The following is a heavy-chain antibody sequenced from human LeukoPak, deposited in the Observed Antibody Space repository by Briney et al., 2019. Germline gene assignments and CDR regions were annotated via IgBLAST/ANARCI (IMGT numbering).Heavy chain of an antibody. Sequence: GGSLRLSCAASEFSVGSNYMTWVRQAPGKGLEWVSSISSSSSYIYYADSVKGRFTISRDNAKNSLYLQMNSLRAGDTAVYYCARIAAADDYFDYWGQGTLVTVSS. D-gene: IGHD6-13*01. CDR1: EFSVGSNY. J-gene: IGHJ4*02. CDR3: ARIAAADDYFDY. V-gene: IGHV3-21*01. CDR2: ISSSSSYI.